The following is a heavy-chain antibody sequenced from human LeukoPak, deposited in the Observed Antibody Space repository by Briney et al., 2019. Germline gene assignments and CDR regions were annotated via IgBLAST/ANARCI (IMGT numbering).Heavy chain of an antibody. CDR3: ARAGVAAAGDFDY. J-gene: IGHJ4*02. CDR1: GGTFSSNA. Sequence: GASVKVSCKASGGTFSSNAISWVRQAPGQGLEWMGGIIPFFGTANYAQKFQGRVTITADESTSTAYMELRSLRSDDTAVYYCARAGVAAAGDFDYWGQGTLVTVSS. CDR2: IIPFFGTA. D-gene: IGHD6-13*01. V-gene: IGHV1-69*13.